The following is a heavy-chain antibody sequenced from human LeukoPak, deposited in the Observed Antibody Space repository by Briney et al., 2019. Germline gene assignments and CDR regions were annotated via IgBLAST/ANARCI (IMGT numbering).Heavy chain of an antibody. Sequence: GGSLRLSCVASAFTFSKHPMSWVRQPPGNGLELVQAINERGDIANYAHYVMRRFTISRDNSKNTLYLQMNSLRADDTAVYYCARGDDISPGRVLEYWGRGTLVTVSS. CDR3: ARGDDISPGRVLEY. J-gene: IGHJ4*02. V-gene: IGHV3-23*01. CDR1: AFTFSKHP. CDR2: INERGDIA. D-gene: IGHD3-9*01.